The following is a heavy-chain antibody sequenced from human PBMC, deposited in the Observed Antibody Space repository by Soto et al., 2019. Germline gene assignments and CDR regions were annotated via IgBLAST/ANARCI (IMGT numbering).Heavy chain of an antibody. CDR2: ISYDGSNK. Sequence: GGSLRLACAASGMTFSSYSMHWVRQAPGKGLEWVAGISYDGSNKYYADSVKGRFTISRDNSKNTLYLQMNSLRAEDTAVYYCARGPSSLTRFDYWGQGNLVTVSS. D-gene: IGHD2-2*01. CDR1: GMTFSSYS. J-gene: IGHJ4*02. CDR3: ARGPSSLTRFDY. V-gene: IGHV3-30-3*01.